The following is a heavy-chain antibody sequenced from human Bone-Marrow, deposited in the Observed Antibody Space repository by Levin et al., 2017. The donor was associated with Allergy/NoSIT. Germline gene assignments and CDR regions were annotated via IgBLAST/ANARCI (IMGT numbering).Heavy chain of an antibody. CDR1: GYTFTNYA. CDR2: VSAYNGNT. Sequence: ASVKVSCKASGYTFTNYAIGWVRQAPGQGLEWMGWVSAYNGNTIYAQKFQGRVTMTTDKSTSTAYMELSSLRSDDTAVYYCAGCRDYYYYMHGSGKSTTVTVSS. D-gene: IGHD2-15*01. V-gene: IGHV1-18*01. J-gene: IGHJ6*03. CDR3: AGCRDYYYYMHG.